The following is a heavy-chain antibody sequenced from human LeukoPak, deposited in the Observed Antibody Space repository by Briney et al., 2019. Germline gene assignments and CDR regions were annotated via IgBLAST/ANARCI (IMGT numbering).Heavy chain of an antibody. CDR1: GFTFSSYA. CDR2: ISYDGSNK. D-gene: IGHD3-16*01. V-gene: IGHV3-30-3*01. Sequence: GRSLRLSCAASGFTFSSYAMHWVRQAPGKGLEWVAVISYDGSNKYYADSVKGRFTISRDNSKNTLYLQMNSLRAEDTAVYYCARDEGVTYIGFDYWGQGTLVTVSS. CDR3: ARDEGVTYIGFDY. J-gene: IGHJ4*02.